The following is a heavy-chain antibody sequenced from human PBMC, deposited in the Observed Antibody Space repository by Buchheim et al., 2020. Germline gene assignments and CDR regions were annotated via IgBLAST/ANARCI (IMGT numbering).Heavy chain of an antibody. J-gene: IGHJ4*02. Sequence: EVQLVESGGGLVQPGGSLRLSCAASGFTFSSYEINWVRQAPGKGLEWVSYISSSGSTIYYADSVKGRFTISRDNAKNSLYLQMNSLRAEDTAVYYCARVGGRTIFGVAILNSGFDYWGQGTL. CDR2: ISSSGSTI. CDR1: GFTFSSYE. D-gene: IGHD3-3*01. CDR3: ARVGGRTIFGVAILNSGFDY. V-gene: IGHV3-48*03.